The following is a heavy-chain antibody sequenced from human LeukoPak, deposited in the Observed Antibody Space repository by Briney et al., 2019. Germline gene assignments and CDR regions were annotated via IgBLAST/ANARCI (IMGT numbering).Heavy chain of an antibody. CDR1: GGTFSSYA. CDR2: IIPIFGTA. V-gene: IGHV1-69*05. J-gene: IGHJ6*03. D-gene: IGHD3-22*01. CDR3: AREGSGDYYDSSGYYYYYMDV. Sequence: GASVKVSCKASGGTFSSYAISWVRQAPGQGLEWMGGIIPIFGTANYAQKFQGRVTITTDESTSTAYMELSSLRSEDTAVYYCAREGSGDYYDSSGYYYYYMDVWGKGTTVTVSS.